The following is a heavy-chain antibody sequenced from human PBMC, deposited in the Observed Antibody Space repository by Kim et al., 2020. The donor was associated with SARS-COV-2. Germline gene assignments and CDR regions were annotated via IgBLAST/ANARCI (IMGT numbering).Heavy chain of an antibody. CDR3: ARFSSHLYYYYGMDV. CDR1: GYSFTSYW. Sequence: GESLKISCKGSGYSFTSYWIGWVRQMPGKGLEWMGIIYPGDSDTRYSPSFQGQVTISADKSISTAYLQWSSLKASDTAMYYCARFSSHLYYYYGMDVWGQGTTVTVSS. J-gene: IGHJ6*02. D-gene: IGHD6-13*01. CDR2: IYPGDSDT. V-gene: IGHV5-51*01.